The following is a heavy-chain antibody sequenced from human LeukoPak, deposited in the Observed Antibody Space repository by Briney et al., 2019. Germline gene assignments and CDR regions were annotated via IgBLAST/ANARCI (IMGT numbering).Heavy chain of an antibody. Sequence: GTLRLSCAASGFTFSSYGMNWVRQAPGQGLEWGSGLSGSGGRTDHADSVRGRFTISRDNSKNTLYLQMNSLRAEDTVVYYCAKDRPPYYGILTGYYKGGRGVFDYWGQGTLVTVSS. CDR3: AKDRPPYYGILTGYYKGGRGVFDY. V-gene: IGHV3-23*01. CDR2: LSGSGGRT. J-gene: IGHJ4*02. D-gene: IGHD3-9*01. CDR1: GFTFSSYG.